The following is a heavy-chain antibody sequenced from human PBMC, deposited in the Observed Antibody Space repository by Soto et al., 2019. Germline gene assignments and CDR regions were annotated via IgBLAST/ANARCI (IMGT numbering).Heavy chain of an antibody. CDR1: GGSISSGGYY. V-gene: IGHV4-31*03. D-gene: IGHD3-10*01. J-gene: IGHJ4*02. Sequence: QVQLQESGPGLVKPSQTLSLTCTVSGGSISSGGYYWSWIRQHPGKGLEWIGYIYYSGSTYYNPSLMIRFTISVDTSKNQFSLKLSSVTAADTAVYYCVLGFGEFFDYWGQGTLVTVSS. CDR3: VLGFGEFFDY. CDR2: IYYSGST.